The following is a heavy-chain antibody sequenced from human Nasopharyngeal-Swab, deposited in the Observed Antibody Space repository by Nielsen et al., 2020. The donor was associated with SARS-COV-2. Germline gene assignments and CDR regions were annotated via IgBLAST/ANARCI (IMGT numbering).Heavy chain of an antibody. V-gene: IGHV3-23*01. CDR1: GFTFSSYA. D-gene: IGHD6-19*01. J-gene: IGHJ4*02. CDR3: AKDRSSSGLDY. CDR2: ISGSGGST. Sequence: GESLKISCAASGFTFSSYAMSWVRQAPGKGLEWVSAISGSGGSTYYADSVKGRFTISRDNSKNTLYLQMSCLRAEDTAVYYCAKDRSSSGLDYWGQGTLVTVSS.